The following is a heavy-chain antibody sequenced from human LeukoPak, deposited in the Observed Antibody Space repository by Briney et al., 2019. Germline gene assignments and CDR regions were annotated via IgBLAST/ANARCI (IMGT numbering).Heavy chain of an antibody. D-gene: IGHD5-12*01. CDR3: ARGFGYSGYDFYY. CDR1: GGSFSGYY. CDR2: INHSGST. J-gene: IGHJ4*02. V-gene: IGHV4-34*01. Sequence: KSSETLSLTCAVYGGSFSGYYWSWIRQPPGKGLEWIGEINHSGSTNYNPSLKSRVTISVDTSKNQFSLKLSSVTAADTAVYYCARGFGYSGYDFYYWGQGTLVTVSS.